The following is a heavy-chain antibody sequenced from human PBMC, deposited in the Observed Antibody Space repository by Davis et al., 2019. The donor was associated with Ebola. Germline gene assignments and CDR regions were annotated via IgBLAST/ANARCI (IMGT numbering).Heavy chain of an antibody. V-gene: IGHV3-11*03. CDR3: AKAIYCSGGSCNLQFDY. Sequence: GGSLRLSCAASGFTFSVYYMSWIRQAPGKGPEWVSSISSSASYKNYADSVKGRFTISRDDAKKSLYLQMNSLRVEDTAVYYCAKAIYCSGGSCNLQFDYWGQGTLVTVSS. CDR2: ISSSASYK. CDR1: GFTFSVYY. D-gene: IGHD2-15*01. J-gene: IGHJ4*02.